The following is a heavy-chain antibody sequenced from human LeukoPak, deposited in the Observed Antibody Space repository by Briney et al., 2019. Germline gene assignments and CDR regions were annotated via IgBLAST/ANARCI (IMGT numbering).Heavy chain of an antibody. CDR2: IRYNGDA. D-gene: IGHD4-17*01. CDR1: GDSIGSFY. CDR3: AREGRYGDFSTVDS. V-gene: IGHV4-59*01. Sequence: PSETLSLTCSVSGDSIGSFYWNWFRQPPGKGLEWIGYIRYNGDAKYNSSLESRVTLSVDTPKNQFSLKVISVTAADTAIYFCAREGRYGDFSTVDSWGQGSQVTVSS. J-gene: IGHJ4*02.